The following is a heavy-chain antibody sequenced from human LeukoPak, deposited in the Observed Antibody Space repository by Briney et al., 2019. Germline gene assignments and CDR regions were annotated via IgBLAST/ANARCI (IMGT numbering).Heavy chain of an antibody. J-gene: IGHJ4*02. Sequence: GRSLRLSCAASGFTFSSYAMHWVRQAPGKGLEWVAVISYDGSNKYYADSVKGLFTISRDNSKNTLYLQMNSLRAEDTAVYYCASGITYYYDSSGNGDYWGQGTLVTVSS. CDR2: ISYDGSNK. V-gene: IGHV3-30-3*01. CDR1: GFTFSSYA. CDR3: ASGITYYYDSSGNGDY. D-gene: IGHD3-22*01.